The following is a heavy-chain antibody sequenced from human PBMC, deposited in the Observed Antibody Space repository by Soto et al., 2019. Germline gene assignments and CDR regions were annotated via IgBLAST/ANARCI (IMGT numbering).Heavy chain of an antibody. Sequence: ASVKVSCKASGYTFTSYYMHWVRQAPGQGLEWMGIINPSGGSTSYAQKFQGRVTMTRDTSTSTVYMELSSLRAEDTAVYYCALDKCITGTSFGSCFDPWGQGTLVTVSS. D-gene: IGHD1-7*01. CDR3: ALDKCITGTSFGSCFDP. J-gene: IGHJ5*02. CDR2: INPSGGST. V-gene: IGHV1-46*01. CDR1: GYTFTSYY.